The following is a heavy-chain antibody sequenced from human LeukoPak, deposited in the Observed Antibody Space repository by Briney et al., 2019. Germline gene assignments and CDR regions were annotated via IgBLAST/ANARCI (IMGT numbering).Heavy chain of an antibody. CDR1: GFTFSSYA. CDR3: AKNVGLVVDRPPY. CDR2: ISGNGGIT. V-gene: IGHV3-23*01. D-gene: IGHD3-22*01. Sequence: GGSLKLSCAASGFTFSSYAMSWVRQAPGKGLEWVSAISGNGGITYYADSVKGRFTISRDNSNNTLYLQVNSLRAEDTAIYYCAKNVGLVVDRPPYWGQGTLVTVSS. J-gene: IGHJ4*02.